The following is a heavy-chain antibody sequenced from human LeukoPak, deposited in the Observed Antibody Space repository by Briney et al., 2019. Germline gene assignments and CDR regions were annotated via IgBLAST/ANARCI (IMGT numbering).Heavy chain of an antibody. CDR1: AYTFTGYY. CDR3: ARGGREGINWNDIGY. J-gene: IGHJ4*02. CDR2: INPNSGGT. Sequence: ASVKVSCKASAYTFTGYYMHCVRQAPGQGLEWMGWINPNSGGTNYAQKFQGRVTMTRDTSISTAYMELSRLRSDDTAVYYCARGGREGINWNDIGYWGKGTLVTVSS. V-gene: IGHV1-2*02. D-gene: IGHD1-20*01.